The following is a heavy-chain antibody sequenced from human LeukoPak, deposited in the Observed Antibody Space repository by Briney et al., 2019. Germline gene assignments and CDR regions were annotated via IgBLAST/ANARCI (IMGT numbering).Heavy chain of an antibody. CDR2: ISAYNGNT. CDR3: ARTGDYYDILTGYFDY. D-gene: IGHD3-9*01. V-gene: IGHV1-18*01. J-gene: IGHJ4*02. Sequence: ASVKVSCKASGYTFTSYGISWVRQAPGQGLEWMGWISAYNGNTNYAQKLQGRVTMTTDTSTSTAYMELRSLRSDDTAVYYCARTGDYYDILTGYFDYWGQGTLVTVSS. CDR1: GYTFTSYG.